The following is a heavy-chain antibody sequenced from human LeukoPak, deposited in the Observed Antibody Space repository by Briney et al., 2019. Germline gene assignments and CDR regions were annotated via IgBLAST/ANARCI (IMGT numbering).Heavy chain of an antibody. Sequence: GESLNISCETSGYSLTTHCICWGRQRPGTGLEGVWAIYPDESYTRYSSCVQGQFPISAARSIRTSYWNWNSLKTSNSRMYYRARQRGASGTVNWFDAWGQGTLVTVSS. CDR1: GYSLTTHC. CDR2: IYPDESYT. CDR3: ARQRGASGTVNWFDA. J-gene: IGHJ5*02. D-gene: IGHD3-10*01. V-gene: IGHV5-51*01.